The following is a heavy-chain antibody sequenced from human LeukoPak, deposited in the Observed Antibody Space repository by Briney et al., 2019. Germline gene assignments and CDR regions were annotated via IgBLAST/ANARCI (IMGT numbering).Heavy chain of an antibody. CDR2: IRYDGSNK. D-gene: IGHD1-14*01. Sequence: PGGSLRLSCAASGFTFSDYYMSWIRQAPGKGLEWVAFIRYDGSNKYYADSVKGRFTISRDNSKNTLYLQMNSLRAEDTAVYYCAKDPHPLTTEFDPWGQGTLVTVSS. CDR3: AKDPHPLTTEFDP. J-gene: IGHJ5*02. CDR1: GFTFSDYY. V-gene: IGHV3-30*02.